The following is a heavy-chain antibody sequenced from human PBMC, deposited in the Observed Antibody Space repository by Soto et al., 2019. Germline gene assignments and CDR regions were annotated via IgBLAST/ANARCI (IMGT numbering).Heavy chain of an antibody. CDR2: ISPFNGNT. Sequence: QVQLVQSGVEVKKPGASVKVSCKASGYMFTSYGLTWVRQAPGQGLEWMGWISPFNGNTKYAQNLQGRVTLTTDTSTNTVYMQLTGLLSDDTAVYYCARGGSRRGHEYWGQGTLVTVSS. D-gene: IGHD6-13*01. V-gene: IGHV1-18*01. J-gene: IGHJ4*02. CDR1: GYMFTSYG. CDR3: ARGGSRRGHEY.